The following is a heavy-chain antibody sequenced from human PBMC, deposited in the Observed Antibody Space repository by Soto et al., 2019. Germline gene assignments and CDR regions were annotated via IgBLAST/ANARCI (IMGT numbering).Heavy chain of an antibody. Sequence: ASVKVSCKASGYTFTSYYMHWVRQAPGQGLEWMGIINPSGGSTSYAQKFQGRVTMTRDTSTSTVYMELSSLRSEDTAVYYCARENIAVAADYYYYGMDVWGHGTTVTVSS. D-gene: IGHD6-19*01. V-gene: IGHV1-46*01. J-gene: IGHJ6*02. CDR3: ARENIAVAADYYYYGMDV. CDR1: GYTFTSYY. CDR2: INPSGGST.